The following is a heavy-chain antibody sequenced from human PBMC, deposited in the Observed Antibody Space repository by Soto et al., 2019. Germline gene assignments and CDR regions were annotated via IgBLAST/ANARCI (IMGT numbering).Heavy chain of an antibody. J-gene: IGHJ4*02. CDR3: ARGRFLGRSPSFDY. V-gene: IGHV4-34*01. CDR1: GGSFSGYY. CDR2: INHSGST. D-gene: IGHD1-26*01. Sequence: SETLSLTCAVYGGSFSGYYWSWIRQPPGKGLEWIGEINHSGSTNYNPSLKSRVTISVDTSKNQFSLKLSSVTAADTAVYYCARGRFLGRSPSFDYWGQGTLVTVSS.